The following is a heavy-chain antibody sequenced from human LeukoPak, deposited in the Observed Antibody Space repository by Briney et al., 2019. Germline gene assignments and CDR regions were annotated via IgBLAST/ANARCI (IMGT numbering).Heavy chain of an antibody. CDR3: ARGYYGMDV. J-gene: IGHJ6*02. CDR1: GYTFTGQY. CDR2: INPKTGDT. Sequence: RASVKVSCKASGYTFTGQYLYWARQTPGQGLEWMGWINPKTGDTDSAQNFQGRVTMTRDTSITTVYMELSSLTSDDTAVYYCARGYYGMDVWGQGTTVTVSS. V-gene: IGHV1-2*02.